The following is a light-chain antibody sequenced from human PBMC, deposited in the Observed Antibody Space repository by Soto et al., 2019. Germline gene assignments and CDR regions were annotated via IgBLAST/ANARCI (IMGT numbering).Light chain of an antibody. CDR2: DAS. Sequence: DIQMTHSPSTLRGHVGDRVTITCRASQSISSWLAWYQQKPGKAPKLLIYDASSLESGVPSRFSGSGSGTEFTLTISSLQPDDFATYYCQQYNSYSETFGQGTKVDIK. CDR3: QQYNSYSET. CDR1: QSISSW. J-gene: IGKJ1*01. V-gene: IGKV1-5*01.